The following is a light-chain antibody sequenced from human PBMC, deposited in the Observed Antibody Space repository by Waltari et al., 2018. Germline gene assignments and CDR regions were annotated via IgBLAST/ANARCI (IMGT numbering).Light chain of an antibody. CDR2: GNS. J-gene: IGLJ2*01. CDR1: SSNIGAGYD. Sequence: QSVLTQPPSVSGAPGQRVTISCTGSSSNIGAGYDVHWYQQLPGTAPKLPIYGNSNRPSGVPDRFSGSKSGTSASLAITGLQAEDEADYYGQSYDSSLSGSTVFGGGTKLTVL. V-gene: IGLV1-40*01. CDR3: QSYDSSLSGSTV.